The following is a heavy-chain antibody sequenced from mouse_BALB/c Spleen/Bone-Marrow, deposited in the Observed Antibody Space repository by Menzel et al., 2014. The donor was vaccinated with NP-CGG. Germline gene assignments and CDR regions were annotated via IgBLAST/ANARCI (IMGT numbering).Heavy chain of an antibody. CDR1: GFSLSSYG. V-gene: IGHV2-5*01. Sequence: VKLVESGPGLVQPPQSLSITCTVSGFSLSSYGVHWVRQSPGKGLEWLGVIWRGGSTDYNAAFMSRLSITKDNSKSQVFFKMNSLQADDTAIYYCAKNSYDIYYYAMDYWGQGTSVTVSS. CDR2: IWRGGST. J-gene: IGHJ4*01. D-gene: IGHD2-3*01. CDR3: AKNSYDIYYYAMDY.